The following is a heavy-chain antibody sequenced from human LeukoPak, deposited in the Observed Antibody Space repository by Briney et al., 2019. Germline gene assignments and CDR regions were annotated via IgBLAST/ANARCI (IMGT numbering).Heavy chain of an antibody. CDR2: IYTSGST. V-gene: IGHV4-61*02. Sequence: SQTLSLTCTVSGGSISSGSYYWSWIRQPAGKGLEWIGRIYTSGSTNYNPSLKSRVTISVDTSKNQFSLKLSSVTAADTAVYYCARDYSSSVDYWGQGTLVTVSS. J-gene: IGHJ4*02. CDR3: ARDYSSSVDY. CDR1: GGSISSGSYY. D-gene: IGHD6-13*01.